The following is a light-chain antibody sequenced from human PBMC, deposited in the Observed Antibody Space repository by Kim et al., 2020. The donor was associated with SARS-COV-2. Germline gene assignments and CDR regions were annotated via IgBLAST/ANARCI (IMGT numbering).Light chain of an antibody. V-gene: IGLV6-57*02. Sequence: NFMLTQPHPVSESPGKTVNISCTGSSGSIASNYVQWYQQRPGSAPTTVIYEDNQRPSGVPDRFSGSIDSSSNSASLTISGLKTEDEADYYCQSYDSSNHVVFGGGTQLTVL. CDR2: EDN. J-gene: IGLJ2*01. CDR3: QSYDSSNHVV. CDR1: SGSIASNY.